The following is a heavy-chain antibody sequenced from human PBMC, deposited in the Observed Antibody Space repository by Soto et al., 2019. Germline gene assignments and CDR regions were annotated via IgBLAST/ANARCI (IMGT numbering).Heavy chain of an antibody. V-gene: IGHV3-23*01. J-gene: IGHJ3*02. CDR2: LSGTADSA. CDR1: GFTVTSYA. CDR3: AKDFRGSMIGNAFDI. D-gene: IGHD3-22*01. Sequence: EVQLLESGGGLVQPGGSLRLSCAASGFTVTSYAMSWVRQAPGKGLEWVSLLSGTADSAHYANSVKGRFTISRDDSKATLYLQMSGLRVEDTAVYYCAKDFRGSMIGNAFDIWGQGTMVTVSS.